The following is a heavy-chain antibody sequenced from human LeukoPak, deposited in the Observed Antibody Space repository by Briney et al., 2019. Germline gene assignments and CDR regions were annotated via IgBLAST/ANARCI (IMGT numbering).Heavy chain of an antibody. J-gene: IGHJ4*02. D-gene: IGHD2-2*01. CDR1: GGSISITSYY. CDR3: ARGFGYQLLAFDS. CDR2: MYSSGST. Sequence: SETLSLTCTVSGGSISITSYYWGWIRQPPGKGLEWIGSMYSSGSTYYNPSLKSRVTISVDTSKNQFSLRLSSVTAADTAVYYCARGFGYQLLAFDSWGQGTLVTVSS. V-gene: IGHV4-39*07.